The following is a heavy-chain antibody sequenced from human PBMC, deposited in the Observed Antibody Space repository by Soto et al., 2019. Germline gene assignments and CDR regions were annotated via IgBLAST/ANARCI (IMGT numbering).Heavy chain of an antibody. CDR2: IMPVFRTP. Sequence: QVQLEQSGAEVKKPGSSVKVSCKASGGTFRTAAVSWVRQAPGQGLEWMGGIMPVFRTPDYAQKFHGRVTLTADESTSTAYMELSGLISDDTAVYYCARDNDRPQLGGNYYYILDVWGQGTTITVSS. CDR1: GGTFRTAA. J-gene: IGHJ6*02. V-gene: IGHV1-69*12. CDR3: ARDNDRPQLGGNYYYILDV. D-gene: IGHD2-8*01.